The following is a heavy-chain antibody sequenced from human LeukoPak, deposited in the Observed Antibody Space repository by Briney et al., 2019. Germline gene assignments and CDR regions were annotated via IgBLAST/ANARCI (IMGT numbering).Heavy chain of an antibody. J-gene: IGHJ4*02. CDR1: GYTLNKFG. Sequence: SVKVSFKASGYTLNKFGMSWVRPAPGQGLEWLGWISTYNGKTKLGEKFQGRVTMTTDTSTSTVYMELTSLRTDDTAVYFCARDTPQHLKRFDYWGQGTLVTVSS. V-gene: IGHV1-18*01. CDR2: ISTYNGKT. D-gene: IGHD6-13*01. CDR3: ARDTPQHLKRFDY.